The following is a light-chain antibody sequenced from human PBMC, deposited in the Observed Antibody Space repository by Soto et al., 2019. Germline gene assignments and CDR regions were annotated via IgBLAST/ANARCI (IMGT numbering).Light chain of an antibody. CDR2: AAS. Sequence: QLTQSPSSLSASVGDRDTITCRASQVIATHVAWYQQKPGQAPNLLIYAASTLQSGVPSRFSGGGSATDFTLTISSLQPEDFATYYCQQPSSYPLTFGGGTKVEI. CDR3: QQPSSYPLT. J-gene: IGKJ4*01. V-gene: IGKV1-9*01. CDR1: QVIATH.